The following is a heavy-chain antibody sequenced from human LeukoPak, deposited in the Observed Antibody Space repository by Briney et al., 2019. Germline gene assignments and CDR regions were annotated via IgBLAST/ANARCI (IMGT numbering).Heavy chain of an antibody. CDR3: ARTDYCGGDCYPRGPFEY. J-gene: IGHJ4*02. Sequence: ASVKVSCKASGGTFSSYAISWVRQAPGQGLEWMGRIIPILGIANYAQKFQGRVTITADKSTSTAYMELSSLRSEDTAVYYCARTDYCGGDCYPRGPFEYWGQGTLVTVSS. CDR1: GGTFSSYA. V-gene: IGHV1-69*04. CDR2: IIPILGIA. D-gene: IGHD2-21*02.